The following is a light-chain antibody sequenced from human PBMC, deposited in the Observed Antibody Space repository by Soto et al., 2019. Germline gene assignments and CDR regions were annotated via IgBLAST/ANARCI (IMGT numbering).Light chain of an antibody. CDR3: SSFTTSTTLV. V-gene: IGLV2-14*01. CDR1: TSDIGAYNF. Sequence: QSVLTQPASVSGSPGQSIAVSYTGTTSDIGAYNFVSWYQHYPGKAPQLIIYQVNNRPSGVSDRFSGSKSGNTASLTISGLQAEDEADYYCSSFTTSTTLVFGGGTKVTVL. CDR2: QVN. J-gene: IGLJ2*01.